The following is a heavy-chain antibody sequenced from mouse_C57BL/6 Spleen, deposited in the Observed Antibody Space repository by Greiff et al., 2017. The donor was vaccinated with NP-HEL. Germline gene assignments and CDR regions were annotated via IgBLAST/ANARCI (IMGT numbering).Heavy chain of an antibody. Sequence: QVQLKESGAELVKPGASVKISCKASGYAFSSYWMNWVKQRPGKGLEWIGQIYPGDGDTNYNGKFKGKATLTADKSSSTAYMQLSSLTSEDSAVYFCARITGKGESYFDYWGQGTTLTVSS. J-gene: IGHJ2*01. CDR1: GYAFSSYW. CDR2: IYPGDGDT. V-gene: IGHV1-80*01. CDR3: ARITGKGESYFDY. D-gene: IGHD4-1*01.